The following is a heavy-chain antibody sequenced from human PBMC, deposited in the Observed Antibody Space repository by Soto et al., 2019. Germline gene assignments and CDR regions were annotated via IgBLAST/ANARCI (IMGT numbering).Heavy chain of an antibody. V-gene: IGHV1-2*04. CDR3: ARDGRISSSSSKGDAFDI. CDR2: INPNSGGT. J-gene: IGHJ3*02. CDR1: GYTFTGYY. D-gene: IGHD6-6*01. Sequence: ASVKVSCKASGYTFTGYYMHWVRQAPGQGLEWMGWINPNSGGTNYAQKFQGWVTMTRDTSISTAYMELSRLRSDDTAVYYGARDGRISSSSSKGDAFDIWGQGTMVTVSS.